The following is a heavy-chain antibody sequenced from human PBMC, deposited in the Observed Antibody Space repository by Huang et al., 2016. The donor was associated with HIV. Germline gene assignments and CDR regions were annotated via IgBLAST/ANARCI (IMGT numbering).Heavy chain of an antibody. Sequence: DEHLVESGGGLVQPGGSVPITCEVSGFNFKNYWMNWVRQAPGKGMEWVANKRGDGSEKNYVDSVKGRFTIFRDNAKNLLYLQMKSLRAEDTSVYYCATNLQIVVVPPDMGYDAFDMWGQGTMVTVSS. V-gene: IGHV3-7*01. CDR1: GFNFKNYW. CDR2: KRGDGSEK. CDR3: ATNLQIVVVPPDMGYDAFDM. D-gene: IGHD2-2*01. J-gene: IGHJ3*02.